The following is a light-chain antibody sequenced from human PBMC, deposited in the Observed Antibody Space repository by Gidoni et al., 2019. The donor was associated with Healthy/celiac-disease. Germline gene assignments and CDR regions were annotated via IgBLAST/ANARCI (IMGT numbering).Light chain of an antibody. Sequence: EIVLTQSPATLSLSPGERATLSCRASQSVSSYLAWYQQKPGQAPRLLIYDASNRATGIPARCSGSGSWTNVTLTISSREAEDVSVYYCQQRSNRARLTFXGXTKVEIK. J-gene: IGKJ4*01. CDR3: QQRSNRARLT. V-gene: IGKV3-11*01. CDR2: DAS. CDR1: QSVSSY.